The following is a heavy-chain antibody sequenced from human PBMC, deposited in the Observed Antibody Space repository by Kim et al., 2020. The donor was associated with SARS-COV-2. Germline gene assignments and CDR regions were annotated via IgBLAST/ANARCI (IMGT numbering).Heavy chain of an antibody. CDR3: VLGLQKNPNLFDV. J-gene: IGHJ3*01. V-gene: IGHV1-3*01. CDR1: GYTFASYT. CDR2: INVGNDNT. D-gene: IGHD1-26*01. Sequence: ASVKVSCKASGYTFASYTIHWVRQAPGQRLECMGWINVGNDNTKYSQKFQVRVTMSRDTSASTAYMELSSLSSEDTAVYYCVLGLQKNPNLFDVWGQGTMVTVSS.